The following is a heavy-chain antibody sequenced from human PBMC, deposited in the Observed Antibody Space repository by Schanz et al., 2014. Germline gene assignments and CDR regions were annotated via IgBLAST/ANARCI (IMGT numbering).Heavy chain of an antibody. CDR3: AKSMYSTSWAFDF. D-gene: IGHD2-2*01. CDR2: VCYDGSKK. CDR1: GFTFSNYW. V-gene: IGHV3-33*06. J-gene: IGHJ4*02. Sequence: VQLVESGGGLVQPGGSLRLSCAASGFTFSNYWMSWVRQAPGKGLEWVAVVCYDGSKKYYADSVKGRFTTSRDNSKNTMYLQMNSLRAEDTAVYYCAKSMYSTSWAFDFWGQGAQVTVSS.